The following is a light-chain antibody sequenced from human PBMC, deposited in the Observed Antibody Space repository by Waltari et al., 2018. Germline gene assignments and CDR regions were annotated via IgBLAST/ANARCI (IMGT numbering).Light chain of an antibody. V-gene: IGKV1-5*03. CDR2: EAS. CDR1: QSISGL. J-gene: IGKJ1*01. Sequence: IQMTQSPTTLSASVRDRVPITCRASQSISGLLAWYRQEAGIAPKLLIYEASTLDSEVPSRLGGSGSGTEFTLTISGVQPDDVATFYCQQYRTYPWTFGRGTKVEIK. CDR3: QQYRTYPWT.